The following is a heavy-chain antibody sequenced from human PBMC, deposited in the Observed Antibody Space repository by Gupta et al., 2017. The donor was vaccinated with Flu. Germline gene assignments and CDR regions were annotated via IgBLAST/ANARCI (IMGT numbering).Heavy chain of an antibody. CDR3: ARVRNGNLFDY. Sequence: QLQLQESGQGLVKPSETLALTCTVPGGSVSRSISDWGWVRQPPGKGPEWIRDMYFGGSANYNPSLGIRVTMSLDTSNNQFSLNLRSVTAADTAVYFCARVRNGNLFDYWGPGTLVTVSS. CDR1: GGSVSRSISD. D-gene: IGHD1-14*01. V-gene: IGHV4-39*01. CDR2: MYFGGSA. J-gene: IGHJ4*02.